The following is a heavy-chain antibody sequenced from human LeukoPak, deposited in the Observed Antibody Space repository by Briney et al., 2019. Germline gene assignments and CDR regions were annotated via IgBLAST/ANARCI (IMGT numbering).Heavy chain of an antibody. CDR3: AKDSRIPAGGTEPSDY. J-gene: IGHJ4*02. Sequence: GGSLRLSCAASGFTFSTYAMTWVRQLPGKGLEWVSAISGSGGSTYYANSVKGRFTISRDNSKDTLYLQMNSLRAEDTAVYYCAKDSRIPAGGTEPSDYWGQGTLVTVSS. V-gene: IGHV3-23*01. CDR2: ISGSGGST. D-gene: IGHD6-13*01. CDR1: GFTFSTYA.